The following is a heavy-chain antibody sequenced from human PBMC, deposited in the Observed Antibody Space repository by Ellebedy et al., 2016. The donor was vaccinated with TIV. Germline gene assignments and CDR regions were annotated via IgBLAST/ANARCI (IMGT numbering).Heavy chain of an antibody. CDR1: GFTFSNYW. CDR2: IKQDGREK. D-gene: IGHD3-10*01. Sequence: PGGSLRLSCAASGFTFSNYWMNRVRQAPGKGLEWVATIKQDGREKFYVDSVKGRFTISRDNAKNLLYLQMNNLRAEDTAFYYCAKVPPGAYGSGSYFGDDYWGQGTLVTVSS. V-gene: IGHV3-7*01. J-gene: IGHJ4*02. CDR3: AKVPPGAYGSGSYFGDDY.